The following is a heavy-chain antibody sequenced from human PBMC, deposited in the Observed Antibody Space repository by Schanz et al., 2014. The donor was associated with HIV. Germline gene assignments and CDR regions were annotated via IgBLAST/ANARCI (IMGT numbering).Heavy chain of an antibody. CDR1: GFTFTNHA. D-gene: IGHD1-1*01. V-gene: IGHV3-23*01. CDR2: VIGSGVRT. CDR3: AKERRERWLPGRGGLDV. J-gene: IGHJ6*02. Sequence: EVQLLESGGGLAQPGGSLALSCAASGFTFTNHALSWVRQAPGRGLEWVSTVIGSGVRTIYADSVKGRFTISRDNAKNSLYLQMNSLRAEDTAVYYCAKERRERWLPGRGGLDVWGQGTTVAVSS.